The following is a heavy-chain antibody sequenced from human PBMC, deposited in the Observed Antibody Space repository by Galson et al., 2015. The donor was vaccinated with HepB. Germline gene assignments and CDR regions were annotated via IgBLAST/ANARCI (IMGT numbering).Heavy chain of an antibody. Sequence: SVKVSCKASGDSFRIYGISWVRQAPGQGLEWMGGIIPLLGSANYAQDFQGRVTISVDESRTTGYMELRSLRPEDTAVYYCARRGESGDAFDVWGQGTMVTVSS. CDR2: IIPLLGSA. CDR3: ARRGESGDAFDV. J-gene: IGHJ3*01. V-gene: IGHV1-69*13. CDR1: GDSFRIYG.